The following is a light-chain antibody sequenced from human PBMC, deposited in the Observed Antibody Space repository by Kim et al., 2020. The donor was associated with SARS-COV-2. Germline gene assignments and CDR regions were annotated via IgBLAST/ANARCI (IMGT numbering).Light chain of an antibody. CDR1: QTISNN. CDR2: GAS. Sequence: LAVSPGETATLTCRASQTISNNLAWYRQKPGQAPSLIMYGASTRATDIPARFTGSGSGTEFTLTISSLQSEDFAVYYCQQYNKRYTFGQGTKLEI. V-gene: IGKV3-15*01. CDR3: QQYNKRYT. J-gene: IGKJ2*01.